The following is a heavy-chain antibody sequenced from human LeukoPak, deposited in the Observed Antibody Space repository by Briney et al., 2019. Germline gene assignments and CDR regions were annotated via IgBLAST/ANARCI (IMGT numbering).Heavy chain of an antibody. V-gene: IGHV3-30*02. D-gene: IGHD5-24*01. J-gene: IGHJ4*02. CDR2: IRYDGSNK. CDR3: ARDRGNDYNSYFFDY. CDR1: GFTFSSYG. Sequence: GGSLRLSCAASGFTFSSYGMHWVRQAPGKGLEWVTFIRYDGSNKYYADSVKGRFTISRDNSKNTLYLQMNSLRAEDTAVYYCARDRGNDYNSYFFDYWGQGILVTVSS.